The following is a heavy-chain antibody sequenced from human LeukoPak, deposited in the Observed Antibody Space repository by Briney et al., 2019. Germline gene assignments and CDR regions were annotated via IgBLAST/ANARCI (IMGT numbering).Heavy chain of an antibody. CDR3: ARGAGGYQLLRWFDP. CDR1: GGTFSSYA. J-gene: IGHJ5*02. Sequence: SVKVSCMASGGTFSSYAISWVRRAPGQGLEWMGGIIPIFGTANYAQKFQGRVTITADESTSTAYMELSSLRSEDTAVYYCARGAGGYQLLRWFDPWGQGTLVTVSS. D-gene: IGHD2-2*01. V-gene: IGHV1-69*13. CDR2: IIPIFGTA.